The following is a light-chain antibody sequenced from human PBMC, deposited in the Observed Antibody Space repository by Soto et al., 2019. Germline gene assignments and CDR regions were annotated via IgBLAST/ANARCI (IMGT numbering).Light chain of an antibody. CDR3: QQYGSFPYT. J-gene: IGKJ2*01. CDR2: DAS. Sequence: EIVLTQSPGTLSLSPGERATLSCRASQSVSSSYLAWYQQKPGQAPGLLIYDASSRATGIPDRFSGSGSGTDFTLTISRLEPEDFAVYYFQQYGSFPYTFGQGTKLEIK. CDR1: QSVSSSY. V-gene: IGKV3-20*01.